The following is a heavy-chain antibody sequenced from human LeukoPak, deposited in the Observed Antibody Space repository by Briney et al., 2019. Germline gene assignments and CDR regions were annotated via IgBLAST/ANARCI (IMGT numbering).Heavy chain of an antibody. CDR1: GNTLSRYY. CDR2: INPTGGGA. CDR3: ARDGHGTSTWGWFDP. J-gene: IGHJ5*01. V-gene: IGHV1-46*01. Sequence: ASVKVSCKASGNTLSRYYMNWVRQAPGQGLEWMGIINPTGGGASYAQKFQGRVTMTIDTSTSTFYLELSSPTSQDTAVYYCARDGHGTSTWGWFDPWGQGTLVTVSS. D-gene: IGHD7-27*01.